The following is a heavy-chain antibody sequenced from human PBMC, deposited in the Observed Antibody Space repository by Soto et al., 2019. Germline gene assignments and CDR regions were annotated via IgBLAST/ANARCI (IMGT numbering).Heavy chain of an antibody. CDR2: INHSGST. J-gene: IGHJ5*02. CDR1: GGSVSGYY. CDR3: AAAVARGWFDP. V-gene: IGHV4-34*02. D-gene: IGHD6-19*01. Sequence: QVQLQQWGAGLLKPSETLSLTCAIYGGSVSGYYWSWIRQPPGKGLEWIGEINHSGSTNYNPSLKSRVAMSVDTSKNQFSLKLSSVTAADMAVYYCAAAVARGWFDPWGQGTLVTVSS.